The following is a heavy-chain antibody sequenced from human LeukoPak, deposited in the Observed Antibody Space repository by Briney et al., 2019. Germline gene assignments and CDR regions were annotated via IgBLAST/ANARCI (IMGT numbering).Heavy chain of an antibody. Sequence: SETLSLTSTVSGGSISSYYWSWIRQPPGKGLEWIGYIYYSGSTNYNPSLKSRVTISVDTSKNQFSLKLSSVTAADTAVYYCARDQREWSGYYFGFDPWGQGTLVTVSS. CDR2: IYYSGST. CDR1: GGSISSYY. CDR3: ARDQREWSGYYFGFDP. J-gene: IGHJ5*02. D-gene: IGHD3-3*01. V-gene: IGHV4-59*01.